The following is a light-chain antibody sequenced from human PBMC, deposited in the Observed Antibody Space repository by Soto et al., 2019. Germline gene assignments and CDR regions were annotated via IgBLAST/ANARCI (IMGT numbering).Light chain of an antibody. J-gene: IGKJ1*01. V-gene: IGKV3-11*01. CDR2: DAY. CDR3: QQRGNRPPWT. Sequence: EVVLTQSPVTLSLSPGERATLSCRASQSFRGLLAWYQQKPGQAPRLLIYDAYNRATGIPPRFSGSGSGTDFTLTISSLEPEDLAVYYCQQRGNRPPWTFGQGTKVDIK. CDR1: QSFRGL.